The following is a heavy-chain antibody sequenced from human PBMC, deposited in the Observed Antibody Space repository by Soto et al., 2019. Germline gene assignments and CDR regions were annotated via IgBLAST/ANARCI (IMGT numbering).Heavy chain of an antibody. CDR1: GFTFSTYS. CDR3: ARDLGVALATLTLDF. J-gene: IGHJ4*02. Sequence: GGSLRLSCAASGFTFSTYSMNWVRQAPGKGLEWVSDITTSSSYRFYADSVKGRFTTSRDDAKNSLYLQMNSLRAEDTGVYYCARDLGVALATLTLDFWGQGTLVTVSS. V-gene: IGHV3-21*01. D-gene: IGHD2-15*01. CDR2: ITTSSSYR.